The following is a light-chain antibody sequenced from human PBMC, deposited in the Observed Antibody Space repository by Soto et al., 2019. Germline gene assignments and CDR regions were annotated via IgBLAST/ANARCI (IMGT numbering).Light chain of an antibody. CDR1: SSDVGTYYF. J-gene: IGLJ1*01. CDR2: EGT. CDR3: TSYSSSDIFYV. V-gene: IGLV2-14*02. Sequence: QSVLTQPASVSGSLGQSITISCTGSSSDVGTYYFVSWYQQHPGKVPKLMIYEGTKRPSGVSDRFSGSKSGNTASMTISGLQAEDEANYYCTSYSSSDIFYVFGTGAKVTVL.